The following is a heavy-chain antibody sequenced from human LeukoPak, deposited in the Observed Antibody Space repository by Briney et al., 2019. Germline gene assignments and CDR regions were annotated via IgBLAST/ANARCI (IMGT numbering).Heavy chain of an antibody. Sequence: GGSLRLSCAASGFTFSSYAMSWVRQAPGKGLEWVANIKQDGSEKYYVDSVKGRFTISRDNAKNSLYLQVNSLRAEDTAVYYCARQGSLWIQLCYFDYWGQGTLVTVSS. CDR2: IKQDGSEK. V-gene: IGHV3-7*01. J-gene: IGHJ4*02. CDR3: ARQGSLWIQLCYFDY. D-gene: IGHD5-18*01. CDR1: GFTFSSYA.